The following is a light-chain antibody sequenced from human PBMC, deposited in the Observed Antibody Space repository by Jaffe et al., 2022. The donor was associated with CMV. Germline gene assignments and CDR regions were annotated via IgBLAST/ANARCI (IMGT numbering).Light chain of an antibody. CDR3: QQYGSSPRT. CDR1: QSVTSNY. V-gene: IGKV3-20*01. Sequence: EIVLTQSPDTLSLSPGERATLSCRATQSVTSNYLAWYQQKPGQAPRLLIYGASSRATGIPDRISGSGSGTDFTLTINRLEPEDFAVYYCQQYGSSPRTFGQGTKLEIK. CDR2: GAS. J-gene: IGKJ2*01.